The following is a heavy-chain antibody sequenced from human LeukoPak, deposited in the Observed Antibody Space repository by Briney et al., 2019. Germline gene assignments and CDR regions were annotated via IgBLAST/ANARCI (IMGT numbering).Heavy chain of an antibody. CDR1: GFPFSIYA. D-gene: IGHD5-12*01. CDR2: INSNGTYT. Sequence: GGSLRLSCVASGFPFSIYAMHWVRQAPGKGLEYVSGINSNGTYTNYAASVEGRFTISRDNSKNTLYLQMNSLRAEDTAVYYCSKEGSLRGYAFDIWGQGTMVTVSS. J-gene: IGHJ3*02. V-gene: IGHV3-64*02. CDR3: SKEGSLRGYAFDI.